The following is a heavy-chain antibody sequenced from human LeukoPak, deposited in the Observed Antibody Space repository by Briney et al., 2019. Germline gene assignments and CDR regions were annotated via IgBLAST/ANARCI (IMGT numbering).Heavy chain of an antibody. V-gene: IGHV3-64D*06. CDR2: ISSNGGST. CDR3: VKDSEDGITMIVVVMAGGLVD. Sequence: GSLRLSCSASGFTFSSYAMHWVRQAPGKGLEYVSAISSNGGSTYYADSVKGRFTISRDNSKNTPYLQMSSLRAEDTAVYYCVKDSEDGITMIVVVMAGGLVDWGQGTLVTVSS. D-gene: IGHD3-22*01. CDR1: GFTFSSYA. J-gene: IGHJ4*02.